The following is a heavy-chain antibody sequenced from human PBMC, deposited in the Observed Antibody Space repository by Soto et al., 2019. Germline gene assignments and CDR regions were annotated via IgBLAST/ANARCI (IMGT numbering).Heavy chain of an antibody. CDR2: IYSGDTT. J-gene: IGHJ4*02. CDR3: ARPTSSGYIYF. D-gene: IGHD3-22*01. CDR1: GFSVSTNY. V-gene: IGHV3-53*01. Sequence: GWSLRLSCVASGFSVSTNYMSWVRQAPGKRPEWVSGIYSGDTTYYADSVKGRFTISQDNSKSTLYLQMESLRVEDTAVYYCARPTSSGYIYFWGQGTLVTVSS.